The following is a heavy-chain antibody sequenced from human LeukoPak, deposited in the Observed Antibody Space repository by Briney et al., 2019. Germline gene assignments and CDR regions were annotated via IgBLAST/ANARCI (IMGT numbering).Heavy chain of an antibody. V-gene: IGHV4-34*01. Sequence: PSETLSLTCAVYGGSFSGYYWSWFRQPPGKGLEWIGEINHSGSTNYNPSLKSRVTISVDTSKNQFSLKLSSVTAADTAVYYCASPGGGPTDYWGQGTLVTVSS. CDR3: ASPGGGPTDY. CDR2: INHSGST. D-gene: IGHD3-16*01. CDR1: GGSFSGYY. J-gene: IGHJ4*02.